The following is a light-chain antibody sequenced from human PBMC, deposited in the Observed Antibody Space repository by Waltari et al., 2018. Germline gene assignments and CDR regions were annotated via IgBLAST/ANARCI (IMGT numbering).Light chain of an antibody. CDR3: ATWDDSLNGVV. J-gene: IGLJ2*01. CDR1: RPNIGSNT. Sequence: QSVLTQPPSASGTPGQGVTISCSGSRPNIGSNTVNWYQRLPGTAPKVLIQSNNQRPSGVPDRFSGSKSGTSASLAVSGLQSEDEGDYYCATWDDSLNGVVFGGGTKLTVL. CDR2: SNN. V-gene: IGLV1-44*01.